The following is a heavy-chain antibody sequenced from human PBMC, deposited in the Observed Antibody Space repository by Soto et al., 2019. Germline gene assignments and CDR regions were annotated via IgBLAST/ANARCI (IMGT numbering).Heavy chain of an antibody. CDR3: AQSPPSGYSYGLDY. V-gene: IGHV3-23*01. J-gene: IGHJ4*02. Sequence: EVQLLESGGGLVQPGGSLRLSCAASGFTFSSYAMSWVRQAPGKGLEWVSAISGSGGSTYYADSVKGRFTISRDNSKNTLYLQMNRLRAEDTAVYYCAQSPPSGYSYGLDYWGQGTLVTVSS. CDR2: ISGSGGST. CDR1: GFTFSSYA. D-gene: IGHD5-18*01.